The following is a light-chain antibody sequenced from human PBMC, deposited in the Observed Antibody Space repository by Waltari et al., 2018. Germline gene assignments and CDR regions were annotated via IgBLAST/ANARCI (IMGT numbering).Light chain of an antibody. Sequence: DIVMTQTLLSLPVIPGEPASIYCRSSQSLLHTDGYTYLDWYLQKPGQSPQLLIYGGSNRASGVPDSFSGSGSDTDFTLKISKVEAEDVGVYYCMQHKALPLTFGGGTKVEIK. CDR2: GGS. CDR3: MQHKALPLT. J-gene: IGKJ4*01. V-gene: IGKV2-40*01. CDR1: QSLLHTDGYTY.